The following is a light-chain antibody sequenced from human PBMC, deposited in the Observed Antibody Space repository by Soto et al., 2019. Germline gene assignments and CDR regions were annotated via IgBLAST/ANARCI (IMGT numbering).Light chain of an antibody. V-gene: IGLV2-14*01. Sequence: QSVLTQPASVSGSPGQSITISCTGTSSDVGSYNYVSWYQQHPGKAPELMIYEVSDRPSGISSRFSGSKSGNTASLTISGLQTEDEADYYCSSYTRSRTLFGTGTKVTVL. CDR2: EVS. CDR3: SSYTRSRTL. CDR1: SSDVGSYNY. J-gene: IGLJ1*01.